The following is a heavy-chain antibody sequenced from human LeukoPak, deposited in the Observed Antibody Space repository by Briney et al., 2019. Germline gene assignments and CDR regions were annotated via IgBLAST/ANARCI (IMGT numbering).Heavy chain of an antibody. V-gene: IGHV4-59*01. D-gene: IGHD6-19*01. J-gene: IGHJ4*02. CDR2: FYYSGST. Sequence: SETLSLTCAVSGGSISSYYWSWIRQPPGKGLEWIGFFYYSGSTNYNPSLKSRVTISVDTSKNHFSLKLSSVTAADTAVYYCARAEYSSGWRSEIWGQGTLVTVSS. CDR1: GGSISSYY. CDR3: ARAEYSSGWRSEI.